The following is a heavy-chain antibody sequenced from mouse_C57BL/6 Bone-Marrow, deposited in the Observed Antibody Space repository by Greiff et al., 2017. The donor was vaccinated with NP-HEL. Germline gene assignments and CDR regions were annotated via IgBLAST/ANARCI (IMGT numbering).Heavy chain of an antibody. CDR1: GYTFTSYD. D-gene: IGHD1-1*01. CDR3: ARRYYGSSSAWFAY. CDR2: IYPRDGST. J-gene: IGHJ3*01. Sequence: VQLQQSGPELVKPGASVKLSCKASGYTFTSYDINWVKQRPGQGLEWIGWIYPRDGSTKYNEKFKGKATLTVDTSSSTAYMELHSLTSEDSAVYFCARRYYGSSSAWFAYWGQGTLVTVSA. V-gene: IGHV1-85*01.